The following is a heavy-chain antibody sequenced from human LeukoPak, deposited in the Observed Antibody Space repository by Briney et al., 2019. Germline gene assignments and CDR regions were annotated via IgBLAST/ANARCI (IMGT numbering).Heavy chain of an antibody. Sequence: TGGSLRLSCAASGFTFNIFGMHWVRQVPGKGLEWVTFIQYNGNNKYYTESVKGRFTISRDDAKESLYLQMNSLRAEDTAIYYCARQSSGIAATDKVDYWGQGALVTVSS. CDR2: IQYNGNNK. CDR1: GFTFNIFG. J-gene: IGHJ4*02. CDR3: ARQSSGIAATDKVDY. D-gene: IGHD6-13*01. V-gene: IGHV3-30*12.